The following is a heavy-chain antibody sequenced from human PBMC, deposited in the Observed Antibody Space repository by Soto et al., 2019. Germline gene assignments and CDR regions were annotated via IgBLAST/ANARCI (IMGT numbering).Heavy chain of an antibody. Sequence: PSETLSLTCTVSGGTISSGDYYWSWIRQPPGKGLEWIGYIYYTESTYYNPSLKSRVTISVDTSKDQFSLKLSSVTAADTAVYYCARAYCGRDCYFGPYFDYWGQGTLVTVSS. J-gene: IGHJ4*02. D-gene: IGHD2-21*02. V-gene: IGHV4-30-4*01. CDR2: IYYTEST. CDR1: GGTISSGDYY. CDR3: ARAYCGRDCYFGPYFDY.